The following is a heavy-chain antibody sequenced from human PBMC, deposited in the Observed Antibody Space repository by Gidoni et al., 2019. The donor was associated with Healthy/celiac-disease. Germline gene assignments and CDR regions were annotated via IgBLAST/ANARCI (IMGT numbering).Heavy chain of an antibody. CDR2: ISGSGGST. CDR3: AKDPYYDILTGYLDDY. J-gene: IGHJ4*02. Sequence: EVQLLESGGGLVQPGGSLRHSCAASGFTFSSYAMSWVRQAPGKGLEWVSAISGSGGSTYDADSVKGRFTISRDNSKNTLYLQMNSLRAEDTAVYYCAKDPYYDILTGYLDDYWGQGTLVTVSS. D-gene: IGHD3-9*01. V-gene: IGHV3-23*01. CDR1: GFTFSSYA.